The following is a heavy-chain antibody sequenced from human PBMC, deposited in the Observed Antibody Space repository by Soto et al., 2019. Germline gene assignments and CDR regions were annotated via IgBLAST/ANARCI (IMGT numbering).Heavy chain of an antibody. CDR3: TRWYSSRWSSPHHEMDG. J-gene: IGHJ6*02. CDR2: IRGKAYGGAV. D-gene: IGHD6-13*01. Sequence: PGGSLRLSGTRSEFSFGDYAMTWVRQAQGKGLEWVACIRGKAYGGAVEYAASVKGRFTISRDDSKSIAYLQMDSLKREDSGVYYCTRWYSSRWSSPHHEMDGWGQGSTVRVCS. CDR1: EFSFGDYA. V-gene: IGHV3-49*04.